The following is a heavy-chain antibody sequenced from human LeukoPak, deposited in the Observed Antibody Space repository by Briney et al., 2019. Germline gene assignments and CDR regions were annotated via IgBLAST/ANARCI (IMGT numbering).Heavy chain of an antibody. Sequence: PSETLSLTCAVSGGSISSSNWWSWVRQPPGKGLEWIGEIYHSGSTNYNPSLKSRVTISVDKSKNQFSLKLSSVTAADTAVYYCARVVNGRMTRYFDYWGQGTLVTVSS. CDR2: IYHSGST. CDR3: ARVVNGRMTRYFDY. D-gene: IGHD1-1*01. J-gene: IGHJ4*02. CDR1: GGSISSSNW. V-gene: IGHV4-4*02.